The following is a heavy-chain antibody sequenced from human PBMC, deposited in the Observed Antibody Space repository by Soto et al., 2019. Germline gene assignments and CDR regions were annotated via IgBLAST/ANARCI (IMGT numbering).Heavy chain of an antibody. CDR3: ARLGHPGH. J-gene: IGHJ4*02. V-gene: IGHV1-69*01. CDR2: VIPILGTA. Sequence: QVQLVQSGAEVKKPGSSVKVSCTASGGSLRNSVISWVRQAPAQRLEWMGGVIPILGTANYAQKFQGRVTMTADEATSTAYMDLSSLSPHDTAVYYWARLGHPGHWGPGTLVIVSS. CDR1: GGSLRNSV.